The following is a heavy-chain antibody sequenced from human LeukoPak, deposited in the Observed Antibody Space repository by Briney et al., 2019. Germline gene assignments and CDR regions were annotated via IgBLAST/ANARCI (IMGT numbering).Heavy chain of an antibody. D-gene: IGHD5-12*01. Sequence: GGSLRLSCAASGFIFSTSVMNWVRQAPGKGLEWVSSISSNSDYIYYAHSVKGRFTISRDNAKNSLFLQMNSLRAEDTAVYYCARDKGYAVDYWGQGTLVTVSS. CDR1: GFIFSTSV. CDR3: ARDKGYAVDY. CDR2: ISSNSDYI. V-gene: IGHV3-21*01. J-gene: IGHJ4*02.